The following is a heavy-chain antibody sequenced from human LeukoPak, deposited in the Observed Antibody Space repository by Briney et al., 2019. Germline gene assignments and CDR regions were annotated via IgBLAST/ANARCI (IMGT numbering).Heavy chain of an antibody. D-gene: IGHD3/OR15-3a*01. CDR2: VYTSGST. J-gene: IGHJ4*02. CDR3: ARGQGGGLFEY. CDR1: GGSISSYY. Sequence: SETLSLTCTVSGGSISSYYWNWIRQPAGKGLEWIGRVYTSGSTNYNPSLKSRVTMSIDTSKNQFSLNLGSVTAADTAVYYCARGQGGGLFEYWGQGTLVTVSS. V-gene: IGHV4-4*07.